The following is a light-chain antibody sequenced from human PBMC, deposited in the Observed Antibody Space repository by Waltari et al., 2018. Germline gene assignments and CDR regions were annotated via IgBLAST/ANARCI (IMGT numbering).Light chain of an antibody. Sequence: QSALTQPASVSGSPGQSITISCTGTSSGVGSYNLVSWYQQHPGKAPQLMSYEGSKRPWGVSNGYSGSKSGNTASLTISGLQAEDEADYYCCSDAGVVFGGGTKLTVL. CDR3: CSDAGVV. V-gene: IGLV2-23*01. CDR1: SSGVGSYNL. CDR2: EGS. J-gene: IGLJ2*01.